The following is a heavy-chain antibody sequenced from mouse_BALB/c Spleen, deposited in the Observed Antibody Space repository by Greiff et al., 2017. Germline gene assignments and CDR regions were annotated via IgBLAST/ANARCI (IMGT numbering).Heavy chain of an antibody. V-gene: IGHV5-17*02. Sequence: EVMLVESGGGLVQPVGSRKLSCAASGFTFSSFGMHWVRQAPEKGLEWVAYISSGSSTIYYADTVKGRFTISRDNPKNTLFLQMTSLRSEDTAMYYCARDYYGSSYRGAWFAYWGQGTLVTVSA. D-gene: IGHD1-1*01. J-gene: IGHJ3*01. CDR2: ISSGSSTI. CDR3: ARDYYGSSYRGAWFAY. CDR1: GFTFSSFG.